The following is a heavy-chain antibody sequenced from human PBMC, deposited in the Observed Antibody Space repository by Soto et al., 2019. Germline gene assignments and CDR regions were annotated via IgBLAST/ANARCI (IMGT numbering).Heavy chain of an antibody. CDR3: ARAHTYYDILTGYYPYYYYYYMDV. D-gene: IGHD3-9*01. CDR1: GYTFTSYD. J-gene: IGHJ6*03. Sequence: QVQLVQSGAEVKKPGASVKVSCKASGYTFTSYDINWVRQATGQGLEWMGWMNPNSGNTGYAQNFQGRVTMTRNTSISTAYMELSSLRSEDTAVYYCARAHTYYDILTGYYPYYYYYYMDVWGKGTTVTVSS. CDR2: MNPNSGNT. V-gene: IGHV1-8*01.